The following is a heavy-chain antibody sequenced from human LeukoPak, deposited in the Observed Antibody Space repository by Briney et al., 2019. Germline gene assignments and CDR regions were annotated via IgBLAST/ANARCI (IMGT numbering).Heavy chain of an antibody. D-gene: IGHD4-11*01. CDR3: ARLDYSRVYVY. CDR2: IHKDGSET. V-gene: IGHV3-7*01. Sequence: PGGSLRLSCAASGFTFGTYWMSWVRQAPGKGLEWVANIHKDGSETYFVDSVKGRFTMSRDNAENSLSLQMSSLKAEDTAIYYCARLDYSRVYVYCGHGTLVTVSS. CDR1: GFTFGTYW. J-gene: IGHJ4*01.